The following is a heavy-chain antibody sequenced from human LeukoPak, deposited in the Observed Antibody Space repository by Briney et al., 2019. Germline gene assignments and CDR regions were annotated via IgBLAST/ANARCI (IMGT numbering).Heavy chain of an antibody. V-gene: IGHV4-34*01. CDR3: AYWLSTVGWFDP. D-gene: IGHD3-9*01. CDR1: GGSISSYY. J-gene: IGHJ5*02. CDR2: INHSGST. Sequence: PSETLSLTCTVSGGSISSYYWSWIRQPPGKGLERIGEINHSGSTNYNPSLKSRVTISVDTSKNQFSLKLSSVTAADTAVYYCAYWLSTVGWFDPWGQETLVTVSS.